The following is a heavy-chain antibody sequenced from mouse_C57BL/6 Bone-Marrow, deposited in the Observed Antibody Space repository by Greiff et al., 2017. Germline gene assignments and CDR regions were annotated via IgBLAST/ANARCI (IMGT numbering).Heavy chain of an antibody. J-gene: IGHJ3*01. Sequence: QVQLQQPGAELVMPGASVKLSCKASGYTFTSYWMHWVKQRPGQGLEWIGEIDPSDSYTNYNQKFKGKSTLTVDKSSSTAYMQLRSLTSEDSAVYFCAKSGSIRSWFAYWGQGTLVTVSA. CDR2: IDPSDSYT. CDR3: AKSGSIRSWFAY. CDR1: GYTFTSYW. D-gene: IGHD1-1*01. V-gene: IGHV1-69*01.